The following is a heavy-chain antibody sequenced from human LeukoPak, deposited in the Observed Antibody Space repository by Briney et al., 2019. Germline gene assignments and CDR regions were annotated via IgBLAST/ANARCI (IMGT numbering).Heavy chain of an antibody. V-gene: IGHV3-11*01. J-gene: IGHJ4*02. CDR2: VSTLSNTI. CDR1: AFTFTDFY. D-gene: IGHD3-10*01. Sequence: GGSLRLSCAASAFTFTDFYMNWIRQAPGRGLEWVAIVSTLSNTIAYADSVKGRFTISRDNAKNSLYLQMNSLRAEDTALYYCAKGKGEYFDYWGQGTLVTVSS. CDR3: AKGKGEYFDY.